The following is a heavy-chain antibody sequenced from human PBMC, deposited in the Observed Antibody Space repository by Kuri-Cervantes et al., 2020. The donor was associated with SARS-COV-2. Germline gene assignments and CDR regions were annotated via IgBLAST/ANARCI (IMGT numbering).Heavy chain of an antibody. CDR3: ARDQYSSGCARYGMDV. D-gene: IGHD6-19*01. V-gene: IGHV1-2*02. CDR2: INPNSGGT. Sequence: ASVKVSCKASGYTFTGYYMHWVRQAPGQGLEWMGWINPNSGGTSYEQKFQGRVTMTSDTSISTAYMALSGLRSDDTAVYYCARDQYSSGCARYGMDVWGLGTTVTVSS. J-gene: IGHJ6*02. CDR1: GYTFTGYY.